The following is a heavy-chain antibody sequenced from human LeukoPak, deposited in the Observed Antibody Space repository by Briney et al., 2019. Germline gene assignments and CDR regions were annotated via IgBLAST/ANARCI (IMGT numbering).Heavy chain of an antibody. D-gene: IGHD6-13*01. V-gene: IGHV3-23*01. CDR2: VTGSGAST. J-gene: IGHJ4*02. CDR3: ARGPGYGSSWYFDC. CDR1: GFTFSRSA. Sequence: GGSLRLSCAASGFTFSRSAMSWVRQAPGKGLEWASSVTGSGASTYYADSVKGHFTISRDNSKNTLYLQMNSLRAEDTALYYCARGPGYGSSWYFDCWGQGTLVTVSS.